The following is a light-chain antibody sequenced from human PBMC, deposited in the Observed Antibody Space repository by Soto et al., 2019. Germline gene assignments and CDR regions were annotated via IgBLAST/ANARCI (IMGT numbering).Light chain of an antibody. V-gene: IGLV2-14*01. CDR3: SSYRGTSTPF. J-gene: IGLJ2*01. CDR2: DVT. CDR1: STDVGAYNY. Sequence: QSALTQPASVSGSPGQSITISCTGTSTDVGAYNYVSWYQQHPGKAPKLVIFDVTNRPSEVSDRFSGSKSGNTASLTISGLQFEDEADYYCSSYRGTSTPFFGGGTKVTVL.